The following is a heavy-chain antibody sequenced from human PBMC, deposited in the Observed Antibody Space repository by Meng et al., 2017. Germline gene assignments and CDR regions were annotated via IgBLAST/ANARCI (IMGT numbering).Heavy chain of an antibody. CDR1: GGSISSYY. D-gene: IGHD3-22*01. J-gene: IGHJ5*02. Sequence: GSLRLSCPASGGSISSYYWSWIRQPPGKGLEWIGYIYYSGSTNYNTSLKSRVTISVDTSKNQFSLKLSSVTAADTAVYYCARELATMIVPGGWFDHWGQGTLVTVSS. V-gene: IGHV4-59*01. CDR3: ARELATMIVPGGWFDH. CDR2: IYYSGST.